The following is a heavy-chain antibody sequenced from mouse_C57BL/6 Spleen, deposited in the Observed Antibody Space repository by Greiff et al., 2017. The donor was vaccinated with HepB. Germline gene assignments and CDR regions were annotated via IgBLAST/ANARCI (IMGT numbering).Heavy chain of an antibody. CDR3: ARSGETAQASYYYAMDY. J-gene: IGHJ4*01. Sequence: QVQLQQPGAELVKPGASVKLSCKASGYTFTSYWMHWVKQRPGQGLEWIGMIHPNSGSTNYNEKFKSKATLTVDKSSSTAYMQLSSLTSEDSAVYYCARSGETAQASYYYAMDYWGQGTSVTVSS. D-gene: IGHD3-2*02. CDR1: GYTFTSYW. V-gene: IGHV1-64*01. CDR2: IHPNSGST.